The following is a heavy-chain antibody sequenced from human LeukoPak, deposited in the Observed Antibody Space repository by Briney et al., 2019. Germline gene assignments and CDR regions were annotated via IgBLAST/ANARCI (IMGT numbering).Heavy chain of an antibody. Sequence: PGGSLRLSCAASGFTFSSYSMNWVRQAPGKGLEWVSSISSSSSYIYYADSVKGRFTISRDNAKNSLYLQMNNLRAEDTAVYYCAREGSGYVRDFDYWGQGTLVTVSS. V-gene: IGHV3-21*01. CDR1: GFTFSSYS. CDR3: AREGSGYVRDFDY. D-gene: IGHD5-12*01. J-gene: IGHJ4*02. CDR2: ISSSSSYI.